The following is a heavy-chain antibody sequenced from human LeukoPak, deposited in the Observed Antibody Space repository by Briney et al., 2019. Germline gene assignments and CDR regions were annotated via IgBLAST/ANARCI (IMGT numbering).Heavy chain of an antibody. CDR2: IIPIFGTA. V-gene: IGHV1-69*13. Sequence: GASVKVSCKASGYTFTSYGISWVRQAPGQGLEWMGGIIPIFGTANYAQKFQGRVTITADESTSTAYMELSNLRSEDTAVYYCARDFPLYYYGSGSYYALGYWGQGTLVTVSS. J-gene: IGHJ4*02. CDR1: GYTFTSYG. CDR3: ARDFPLYYYGSGSYYALGY. D-gene: IGHD3-10*01.